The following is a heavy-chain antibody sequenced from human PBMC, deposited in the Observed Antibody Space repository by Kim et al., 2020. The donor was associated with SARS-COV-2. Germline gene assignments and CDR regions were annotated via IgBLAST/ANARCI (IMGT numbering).Heavy chain of an antibody. D-gene: IGHD1-26*01. CDR2: IYYSGST. CDR3: ARVEWELHFDY. V-gene: IGHV4-59*13. Sequence: SETLSLTCTVSGGYISSYYWSWIRQPPGKGLEWIGYIYYSGSTNYNPSLKSRVTISVDTSKNQFSLKLSSVTAADTAVYYCARVEWELHFDYWGQGTLVTVSS. J-gene: IGHJ4*02. CDR1: GGYISSYY.